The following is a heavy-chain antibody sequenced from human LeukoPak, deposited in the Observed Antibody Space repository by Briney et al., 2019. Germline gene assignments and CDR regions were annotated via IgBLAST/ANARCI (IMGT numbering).Heavy chain of an antibody. V-gene: IGHV3-74*01. Sequence: GGSLRLSCAASGFISSSYWMHWVRQPPGKGLVYIACINTDGFSTSYADSVKGRFTISRDNAKNSLYLQMNSLRAEDTAVYYCARDRIAARIWGQGTLVTVSS. CDR1: GFISSSYW. CDR3: ARDRIAARI. D-gene: IGHD6-6*01. J-gene: IGHJ4*02. CDR2: INTDGFST.